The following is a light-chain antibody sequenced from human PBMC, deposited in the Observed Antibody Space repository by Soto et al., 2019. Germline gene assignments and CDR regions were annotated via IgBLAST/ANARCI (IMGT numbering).Light chain of an antibody. V-gene: IGKV3-11*01. CDR2: GVS. CDR3: QQGSNWPIT. CDR1: QSVSSY. J-gene: IGKJ5*01. Sequence: EVVLTQSPATLSLSPGEGATLSCRASQSVSSYLNWYQQKPGQVPRLLMYGVSNRATGIPARFSGSGSGTDVTLTISNLEPEDFAVYYCQQGSNWPITFGQGTRLEIK.